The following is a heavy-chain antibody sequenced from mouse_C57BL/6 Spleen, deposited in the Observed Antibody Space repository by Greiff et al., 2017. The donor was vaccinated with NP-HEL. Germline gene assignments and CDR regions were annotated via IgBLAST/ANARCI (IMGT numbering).Heavy chain of an antibody. CDR2: IDPETGGT. J-gene: IGHJ2*01. CDR1: GYTFTDYE. D-gene: IGHD2-3*01. CDR3: TRPYDLGYFDY. Sequence: VKLVESGAELVRPGASVTLSCKASGYTFTDYEMHWVKQTPVHGLEWIGAIDPETGGTAYNQKFKGKAILTADKSSSTAYMELRSLTSEDSAVYYCTRPYDLGYFDYWGQGTTLTVSS. V-gene: IGHV1-15*01.